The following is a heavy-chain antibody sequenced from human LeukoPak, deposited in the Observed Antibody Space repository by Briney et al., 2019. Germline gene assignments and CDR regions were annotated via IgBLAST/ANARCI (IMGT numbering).Heavy chain of an antibody. CDR3: ARSQHGGIDY. J-gene: IGHJ4*02. CDR1: GYTFTTYE. D-gene: IGHD4-23*01. V-gene: IGHV1-8*01. CDR2: TNPNSGST. Sequence: ASVKVSCKASGYTFTTYEINWVRQATGQGLEWMGWTNPNSGSTGYAQKFQGRVTMTRNTSITTAYMELSNLRSEDTAVYYCARSQHGGIDYWGQGTLVTVSS.